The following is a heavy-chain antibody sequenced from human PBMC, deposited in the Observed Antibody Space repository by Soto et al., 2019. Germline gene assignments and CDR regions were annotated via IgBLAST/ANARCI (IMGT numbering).Heavy chain of an antibody. Sequence: PGGSLRLSCAASGFTFSSYAMSWVRQAPGKGLEWVSAISGSGGSTYYADSVKGRFTISRDNSKNTLYLQMNSLRAEDTAVYYCAKDLNFWSGYLYDYWGQGTLVTVSS. CDR1: GFTFSSYA. CDR3: AKDLNFWSGYLYDY. V-gene: IGHV3-23*01. D-gene: IGHD3-3*01. CDR2: ISGSGGST. J-gene: IGHJ4*02.